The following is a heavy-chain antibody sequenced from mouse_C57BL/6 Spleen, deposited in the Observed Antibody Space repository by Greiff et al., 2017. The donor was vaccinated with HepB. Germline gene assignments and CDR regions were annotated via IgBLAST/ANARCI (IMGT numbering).Heavy chain of an antibody. J-gene: IGHJ3*01. D-gene: IGHD1-1*01. CDR2: ISSGSSTI. CDR1: GFTFSDYG. Sequence: EVMLVESGGGLVKPGGSLKLSCAASGFTFSDYGMHWVRQAPEKGLEWVAYISSGSSTIYYADTVKGRFTISRDNAKNTLFLQMTSLRSEDTAMYYCARDYDSSYGFFAYWGQVTLFTVSA. CDR3: ARDYDSSYGFFAY. V-gene: IGHV5-17*01.